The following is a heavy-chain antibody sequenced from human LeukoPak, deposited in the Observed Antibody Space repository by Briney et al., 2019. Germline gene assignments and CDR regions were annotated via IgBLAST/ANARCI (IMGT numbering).Heavy chain of an antibody. D-gene: IGHD6-13*01. Sequence: SSETLSLTCTVSGGSISSYYWGWIRQPPGKGLEWIGSIYYSGSTYYNPSLKSRVTISVDTSKNQFSLKLSSVTAADTAVYYCASLSSSWPLYYGMDVWGQGTTVTVSS. J-gene: IGHJ6*02. V-gene: IGHV4-39*07. CDR1: GGSISSYY. CDR3: ASLSSSWPLYYGMDV. CDR2: IYYSGST.